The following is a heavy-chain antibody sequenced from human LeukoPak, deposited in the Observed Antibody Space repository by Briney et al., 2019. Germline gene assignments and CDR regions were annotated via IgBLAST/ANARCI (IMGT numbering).Heavy chain of an antibody. J-gene: IGHJ5*02. D-gene: IGHD2-2*02. V-gene: IGHV4-30-2*01. CDR3: AREVGGIVVVPAAIWDGDILNNWFDP. CDR1: GGSISSGGYY. CDR2: IYHSGST. Sequence: SQTLSLTCTVSGGSISSGGYYWSWIRQPPGKGLEWIGYIYHSGSTYYNPSLKSRVTISVDRSKNQFSLKLSSVTAADTAVYYCAREVGGIVVVPAAIWDGDILNNWFDPWGQGTLVTVSS.